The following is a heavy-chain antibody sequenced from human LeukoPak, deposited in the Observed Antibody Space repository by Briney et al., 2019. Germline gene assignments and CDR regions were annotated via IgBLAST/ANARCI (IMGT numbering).Heavy chain of an antibody. V-gene: IGHV4-59*01. Sequence: PSETLSLTCTGSIDSFSTYYWSWIRQPPGKGLEWIGYIYYTGSTDYNPSLKSRVNILVDSPKNQFSLKLSSVTAAETAVYYCAKVYYYDSSVYSLSYFDHWGQGILVTVSS. J-gene: IGHJ4*02. CDR2: IYYTGST. CDR3: AKVYYYDSSVYSLSYFDH. D-gene: IGHD3-22*01. CDR1: IDSFSTYY.